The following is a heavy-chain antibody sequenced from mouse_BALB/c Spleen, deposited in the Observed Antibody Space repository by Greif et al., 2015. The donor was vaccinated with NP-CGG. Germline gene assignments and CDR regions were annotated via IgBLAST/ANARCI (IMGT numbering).Heavy chain of an antibody. Sequence: EVKLLESGAELVKPGASVKLSCTASGFNIKDTYMHWVKQRPEQGLEWIGRIDPANGNTKYDPKFQGKATITADTSSNTAYLQLSSLTSEDTAVYYCARVYYYGSSLAYWGQGTLVTVSA. V-gene: IGHV14-3*02. CDR2: IDPANGNT. D-gene: IGHD1-1*01. CDR3: ARVYYYGSSLAY. J-gene: IGHJ3*01. CDR1: GFNIKDTY.